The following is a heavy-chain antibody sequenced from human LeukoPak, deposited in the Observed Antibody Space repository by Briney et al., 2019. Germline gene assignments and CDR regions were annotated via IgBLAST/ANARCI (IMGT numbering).Heavy chain of an antibody. CDR3: AKDLHGGYSSDY. V-gene: IGHV3-30*02. Sequence: PGGSLRLSCAASGFTFNNFGMHWVRQAPGKGLEWVSFIGYEGVHKYYADSVKGRFTISKDNSKATLYLQMNNLRPEDTAVYYCAKDLHGGYSSDYWGQGTLVTVFS. J-gene: IGHJ4*02. D-gene: IGHD4-23*01. CDR1: GFTFNNFG. CDR2: IGYEGVHK.